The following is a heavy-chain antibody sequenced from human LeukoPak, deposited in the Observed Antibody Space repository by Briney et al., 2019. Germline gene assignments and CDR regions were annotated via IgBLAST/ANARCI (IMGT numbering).Heavy chain of an antibody. CDR1: GGSISSGGYY. CDR3: ARSPGIAVASTAKMYYFDY. CDR2: IYYSGST. J-gene: IGHJ4*02. V-gene: IGHV4-31*03. D-gene: IGHD6-19*01. Sequence: SETLSLTCTVSGGSISSGGYYWSWIRQHPGKGLEWIGYIYYSGSTYYNPSLKSRVTISVDTSKNQFSLKLSSVTAADTAVYYCARSPGIAVASTAKMYYFDYWGQGTLVTVSS.